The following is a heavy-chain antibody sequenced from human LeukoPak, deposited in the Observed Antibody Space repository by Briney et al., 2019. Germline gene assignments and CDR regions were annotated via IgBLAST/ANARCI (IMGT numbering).Heavy chain of an antibody. J-gene: IGHJ3*02. V-gene: IGHV4-61*01. D-gene: IGHD1-1*01. CDR1: GGSVSSGSYY. CDR3: AREENGWNGSDDAFDI. Sequence: PSETLSLTCTVSGGSVSSGSYYWSWIRQPPGKGLEWIGYIYYSGSTNYNPSLKSRVTISVDTSKNQFSLKLSSVTAADTAVYYCAREENGWNGSDDAFDIWGQGTMVTVS. CDR2: IYYSGST.